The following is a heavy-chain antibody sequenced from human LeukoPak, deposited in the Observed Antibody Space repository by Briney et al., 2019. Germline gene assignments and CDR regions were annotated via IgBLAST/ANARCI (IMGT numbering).Heavy chain of an antibody. Sequence: WASMKVSCKASGYTFTSYDINWVRQATGQGLEWMGWMNPNSGNTGYAQKFQGRVTMTRNTSISTAYMELSSLRSEDTAVYYCARGPDYVWGSYGSPGYWGQGTLVTVSS. D-gene: IGHD3-16*01. CDR2: MNPNSGNT. CDR1: GYTFTSYD. CDR3: ARGPDYVWGSYGSPGY. V-gene: IGHV1-8*01. J-gene: IGHJ4*02.